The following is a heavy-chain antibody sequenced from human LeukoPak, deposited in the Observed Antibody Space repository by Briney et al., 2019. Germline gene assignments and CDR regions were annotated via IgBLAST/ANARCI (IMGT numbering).Heavy chain of an antibody. D-gene: IGHD1-26*01. CDR3: ARRVGANLFDY. V-gene: IGHV3-23*01. J-gene: IGHJ4*02. CDR2: ISGSGGNT. CDR1: GFTFSSYA. Sequence: GGSLRLSCAASGFTFSSYAMSWVRQAPGKGLEWISTISGSGGNTYHADSVKGRFTISRDNAKNSLYLQMNSLRAEDTAVYYCARRVGANLFDYWGQGTLVTVSS.